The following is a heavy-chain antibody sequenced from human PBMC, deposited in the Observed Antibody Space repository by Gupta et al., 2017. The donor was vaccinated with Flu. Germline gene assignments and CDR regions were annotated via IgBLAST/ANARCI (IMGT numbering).Heavy chain of an antibody. Sequence: EMQLLASGGGLVQPGGSLRLSCSASRFPFSSYSMHWVRPGPGKGLEWVSAISGSGGSTYYADSGKCRITISRNNTKKTLYLQMNRLRAEDTDVYDGAKDPTLPTYYDSSGSPLPHDAMDIWGQGTMVTVSS. CDR3: AKDPTLPTYYDSSGSPLPHDAMDI. V-gene: IGHV3-23*01. D-gene: IGHD3-22*01. CDR2: ISGSGGST. J-gene: IGHJ3*02. CDR1: RFPFSSYS.